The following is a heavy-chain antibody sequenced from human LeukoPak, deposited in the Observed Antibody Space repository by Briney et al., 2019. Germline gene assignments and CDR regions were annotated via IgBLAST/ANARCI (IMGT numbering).Heavy chain of an antibody. CDR2: INWNGGST. Sequence: PGGSQRLSCAASVFTFDDYGMSWVRQAPGGRLEWVSGINWNGGSTGYADSVKGRFTISRDNAKNSLYLQMNSLRAEDTALYHCAREETTDYYGSGRGAFDIWGQGTMVTVSS. D-gene: IGHD3-10*01. CDR1: VFTFDDYG. V-gene: IGHV3-20*01. CDR3: AREETTDYYGSGRGAFDI. J-gene: IGHJ3*02.